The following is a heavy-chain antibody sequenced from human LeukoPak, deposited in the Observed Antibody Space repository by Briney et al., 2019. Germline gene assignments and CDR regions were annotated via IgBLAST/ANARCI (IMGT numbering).Heavy chain of an antibody. D-gene: IGHD2-2*01. J-gene: IGHJ4*02. CDR1: GDSISSSSYY. V-gene: IGHV4-39*01. CDR3: ARRPRNTVVVPAGMYVDS. Sequence: SETLSLTCIVSGDSISSSSYYWGWIRQPPGKGLVRIVYIYYGVTTYYSPSLGRRVTISVDTSKNQFSLKLTSVTAEDTAVYYCARRPRNTVVVPAGMYVDSWGQGTLVTVSS. CDR2: IYYGVTT.